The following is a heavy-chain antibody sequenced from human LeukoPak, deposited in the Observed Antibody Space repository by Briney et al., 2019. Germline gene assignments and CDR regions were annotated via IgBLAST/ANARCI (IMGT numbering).Heavy chain of an antibody. CDR1: GGSISRGTYY. CDR2: FYTSWNP. D-gene: IGHD3-10*01. CDR3: ARGGYYGSGNDFRFDP. V-gene: IGHV4-61*02. Sequence: PSETLALTRTGSGGSISRGTYYWSWIRQPAGKGLEWIGRFYTSWNPNYNPSLKRRVTLLLEHSQNQFSLKLKSVTAADTAVYYCARGGYYGSGNDFRFDPWGQGTLVTVSS. J-gene: IGHJ5*02.